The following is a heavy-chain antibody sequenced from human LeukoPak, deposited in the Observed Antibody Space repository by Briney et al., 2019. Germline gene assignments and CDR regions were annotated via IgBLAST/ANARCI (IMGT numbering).Heavy chain of an antibody. Sequence: PPETLSLTCTVSGGSVNSGTYYWSWIRQPPRKGLEWIGNIYSSGSAYYNPSLKSRVTMSVDTSKNQFSLKLSSVTAADTAVYYCARKPIVNSAWYYFDYWGQGTLVTVSS. J-gene: IGHJ4*02. CDR1: GGSVNSGTYY. CDR3: ARKPIVNSAWYYFDY. CDR2: IYSSGSA. D-gene: IGHD3-22*01. V-gene: IGHV4-39*07.